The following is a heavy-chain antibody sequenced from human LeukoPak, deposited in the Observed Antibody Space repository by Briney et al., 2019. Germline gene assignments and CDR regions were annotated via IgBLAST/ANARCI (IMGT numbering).Heavy chain of an antibody. V-gene: IGHV4-59*01. CDR2: IYYSGST. Sequence: ETLSLTFTVPGGSISSYYWSWIRQPPGKGLGWVGYIYYSGSTNYIPSLKSRVTISVDRSKNQFSLKLTSVTAADTAVYYCARTMEGYCSGGSCYQYSYYMDVWGKGTTVAVSS. CDR1: GGSISSYY. D-gene: IGHD2-15*01. J-gene: IGHJ6*03. CDR3: ARTMEGYCSGGSCYQYSYYMDV.